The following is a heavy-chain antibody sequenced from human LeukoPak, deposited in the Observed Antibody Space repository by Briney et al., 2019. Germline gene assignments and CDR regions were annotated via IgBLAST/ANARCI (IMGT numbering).Heavy chain of an antibody. D-gene: IGHD3-22*01. J-gene: IGHJ4*02. CDR3: ARTKYYYDSSGYYSYFDY. V-gene: IGHV6-1*01. CDR1: GDSVSSNSAA. CDR2: TYYRSKGYN. Sequence: SQTLSLTCAISGDSVSSNSAAWNWIRQSPSRGLEWLGRTYYRSKGYNDYAVSVKSRITINPDTSKNQFSLQLNSVTPEDTAVYYCARTKYYYDSSGYYSYFDYWGQGTLVTVSS.